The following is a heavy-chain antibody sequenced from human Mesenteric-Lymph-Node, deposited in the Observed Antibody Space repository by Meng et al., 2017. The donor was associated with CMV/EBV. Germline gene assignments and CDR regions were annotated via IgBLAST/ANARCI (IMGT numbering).Heavy chain of an antibody. CDR2: IIPIFGTA. Sequence: TFTTYGITWVRQAPGQGLEWMGGIIPIFGTANYAQKFQGRVTITADKSTSTAYMELSSLRSEDTAVYYCARGYGSGSYYNYGGFDPWGQGTLVTVSS. D-gene: IGHD3-10*01. CDR1: TFTTYG. V-gene: IGHV1-69*06. J-gene: IGHJ5*02. CDR3: ARGYGSGSYYNYGGFDP.